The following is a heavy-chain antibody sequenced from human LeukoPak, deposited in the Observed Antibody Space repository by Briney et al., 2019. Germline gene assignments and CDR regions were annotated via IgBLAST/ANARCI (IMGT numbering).Heavy chain of an antibody. Sequence: PGGSLRLSCAASGFTFDDYGMSWVRQAPGKGLEWVSGINWNGGSTGYADSVKGRFTISRDNAKNTLFLHMNSLRAEDTAVYYCNVRWGPNSDYWGQGTLVTVSS. CDR1: GFTFDDYG. CDR2: INWNGGST. CDR3: NVRWGPNSDY. D-gene: IGHD7-27*01. J-gene: IGHJ4*02. V-gene: IGHV3-20*04.